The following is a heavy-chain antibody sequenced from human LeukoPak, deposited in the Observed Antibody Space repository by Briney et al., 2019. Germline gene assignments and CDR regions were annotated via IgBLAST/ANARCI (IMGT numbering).Heavy chain of an antibody. V-gene: IGHV1-18*01. D-gene: IGHD3-9*01. CDR2: ISPYNGDT. CDR1: GYTFTKYA. Sequence: ASVKVSCKASGYTFTKYAISWVRQAPGQGLEWMGWISPYNGDTNYPHKLQGRVTMTADTYTSTAPMELRSLRSDDTAVYYCAREESQEVTYYDVLTGGTSNSYYYYYMDVWGKGTTVTVSS. CDR3: AREESQEVTYYDVLTGGTSNSYYYYYMDV. J-gene: IGHJ6*03.